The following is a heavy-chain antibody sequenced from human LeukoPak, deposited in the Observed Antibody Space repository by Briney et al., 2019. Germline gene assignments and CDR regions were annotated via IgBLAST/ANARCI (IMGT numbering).Heavy chain of an antibody. J-gene: IGHJ5*02. CDR1: GFTFSSYG. D-gene: IGHD2-21*02. V-gene: IGHV3-30*02. CDR2: IRYDGSNK. Sequence: QPGGSLRLSCAASGFTFSSYGMHWVRQAPGKGLEWVAFIRYDGSNKYYADSVKGRFTISRDNAKNSLYLQMNSLRAGDTAVYYCARDLSYCGGDCSKSWGQGTLVTVSS. CDR3: ARDLSYCGGDCSKS.